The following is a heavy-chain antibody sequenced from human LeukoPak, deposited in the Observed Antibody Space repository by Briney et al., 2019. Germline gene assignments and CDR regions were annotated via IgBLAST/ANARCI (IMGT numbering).Heavy chain of an antibody. CDR3: ARDEAGRPGWFDP. Sequence: GGSLRLSCAASGFTFSSYSMNWVRQAPGKGLEWVSVIYSGGTTYYADSVKGRFTISRDNSKNTVYLQMNSLRAEDTAVYYCARDEAGRPGWFDPWGQGTLVTVSS. D-gene: IGHD6-6*01. V-gene: IGHV3-53*01. CDR2: IYSGGTT. CDR1: GFTFSSYS. J-gene: IGHJ5*02.